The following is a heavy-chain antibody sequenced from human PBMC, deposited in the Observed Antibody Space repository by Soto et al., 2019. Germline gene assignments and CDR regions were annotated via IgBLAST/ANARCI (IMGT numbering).Heavy chain of an antibody. CDR1: GYSFTSLD. V-gene: IGHV1-8*01. D-gene: IGHD1-26*01. Sequence: QVQLVQSGAEVREPEASVKVSCKASGYSFTSLDINWVRQTAGQGLEWMGWMQPSTGRTGYAQKFQGRVTMTRDTSINTAYMELTTLTSDDTAFYYCARGVSAGVDYWGQGTLVTVSS. CDR3: ARGVSAGVDY. J-gene: IGHJ4*02. CDR2: MQPSTGRT.